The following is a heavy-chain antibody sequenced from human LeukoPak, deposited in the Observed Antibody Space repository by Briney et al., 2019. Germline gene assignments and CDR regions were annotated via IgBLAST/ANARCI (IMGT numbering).Heavy chain of an antibody. CDR1: GFTFSSYS. J-gene: IGHJ4*02. Sequence: SGGSLRLSWAASGFTFSSYSLNWVGQAPGKGLEWVSSISTSSSYIYYADSVKGRFTISRDNARNSLYLHMNSLRAEDTAVYYCARDLGGYSYGSHFDYWGQGALVTVSS. D-gene: IGHD5-18*01. CDR2: ISTSSSYI. V-gene: IGHV3-21*01. CDR3: ARDLGGYSYGSHFDY.